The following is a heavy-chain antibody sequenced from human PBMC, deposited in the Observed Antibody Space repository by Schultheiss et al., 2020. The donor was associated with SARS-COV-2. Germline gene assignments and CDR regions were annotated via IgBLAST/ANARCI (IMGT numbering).Heavy chain of an antibody. CDR3: AKGGVDIVVVSYFDY. V-gene: IGHV3-9*01. Sequence: GGSLRLSCAASGFTFDDYAMHWVRQAPGKGLEWVLGISWNSGSIGYADSVKGRFTISRDNAKNSLYLQMNSLRAEDTALYYCAKGGVDIVVVSYFDYWGQGTLVTVS. CDR2: ISWNSGSI. CDR1: GFTFDDYA. D-gene: IGHD2-2*03. J-gene: IGHJ4*02.